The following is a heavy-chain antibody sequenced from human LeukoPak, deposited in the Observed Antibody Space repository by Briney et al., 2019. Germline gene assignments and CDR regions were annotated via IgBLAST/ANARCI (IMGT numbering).Heavy chain of an antibody. D-gene: IGHD6-13*01. Sequence: PGRSLRLSCTASGFIFGDYAMSWVRQAPGEGLERVGFIRIKVYGATTEYAASVKGRITISRYDSKSITYLQMNSLKTEDTAVYYGARDVDQGSSWGQGTLVTVSS. CDR1: GFIFGDYA. CDR3: ARDVDQGSS. CDR2: IRIKVYGATT. V-gene: IGHV3-49*04. J-gene: IGHJ4*02.